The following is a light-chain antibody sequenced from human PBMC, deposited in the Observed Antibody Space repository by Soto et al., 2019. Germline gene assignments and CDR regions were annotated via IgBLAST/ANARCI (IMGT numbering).Light chain of an antibody. Sequence: MLTQSPGTLSLKPGERATLSCRASQSVSSSHLAWYQQKPGQAPRLLIYGASNRATAIPARFSGSGSGTDFTLTISSLEPEDFAVYYCQQRSNWPRTFGQGTLLDI. V-gene: IGKV3D-20*02. CDR1: QSVSSSH. CDR2: GAS. CDR3: QQRSNWPRT. J-gene: IGKJ5*01.